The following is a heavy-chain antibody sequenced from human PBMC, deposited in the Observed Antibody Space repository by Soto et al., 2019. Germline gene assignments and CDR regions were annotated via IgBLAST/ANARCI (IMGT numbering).Heavy chain of an antibody. CDR3: ARDNSYYDFWSGYYMPRGPYYYYYGMDV. CDR1: GFTFSSYA. D-gene: IGHD3-3*01. Sequence: XGSLRLSCAASGFTFSSYAMHWVRQAPGKGLDWVAVISYDGSNKYYADSVKGRFTISRDNSKNTLYLQMNSLRAEDTAVYYCARDNSYYDFWSGYYMPRGPYYYYYGMDVWGQGTTVTVSS. V-gene: IGHV3-30-3*01. J-gene: IGHJ6*02. CDR2: ISYDGSNK.